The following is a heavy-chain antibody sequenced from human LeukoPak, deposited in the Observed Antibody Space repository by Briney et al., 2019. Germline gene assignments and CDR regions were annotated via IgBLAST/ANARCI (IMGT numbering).Heavy chain of an antibody. CDR2: INQDGSEK. CDR1: GFTFSSYW. D-gene: IGHD3-10*01. CDR3: SREDYFGSGSPAY. J-gene: IGHJ4*02. V-gene: IGHV3-7*01. Sequence: GSLRLSCAASGFTFSSYWMSWVRQVPGKGLEWVANINQDGSEKHYVDSVKGRFTISRDNANNSLFLQMDSLRAEDTAFYYCSREDYFGSGSPAYWGQGTPVTVSS.